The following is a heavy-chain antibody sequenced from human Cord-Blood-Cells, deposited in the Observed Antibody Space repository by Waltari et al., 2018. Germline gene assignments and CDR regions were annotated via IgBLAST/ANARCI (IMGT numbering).Heavy chain of an antibody. V-gene: IGHV3-21*01. J-gene: IGHJ4*02. D-gene: IGHD5-12*01. Sequence: EVQLVESGGGLVKPGGSLRLSCAASGFTFSRYSRNWVRQAPGKGLEWVSCNSRSSSYIYYADSVKGRFTISRANAKNSLYLQMNGLRAEDTAVYYCASRVGGYDDYWGQGTLVTVSS. CDR3: ASRVGGYDDY. CDR1: GFTFSRYS. CDR2: NSRSSSYI.